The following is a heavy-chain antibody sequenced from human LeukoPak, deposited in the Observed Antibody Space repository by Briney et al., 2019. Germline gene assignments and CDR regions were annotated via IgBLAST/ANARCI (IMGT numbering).Heavy chain of an antibody. CDR2: INSSGGST. CDR1: GYTFTTFY. Sequence: GASVKVSCKASGYTFTTFYMYWVRQAPGQGLEWMGIINSSGGSTNYAQRFQGRVSMTRDTSTSTVYMELRSLRSEDTAVYYCARFAVHRRLTVAGQFGLDYWGQGTLVTVSS. J-gene: IGHJ4*02. D-gene: IGHD6-19*01. V-gene: IGHV1-46*01. CDR3: ARFAVHRRLTVAGQFGLDY.